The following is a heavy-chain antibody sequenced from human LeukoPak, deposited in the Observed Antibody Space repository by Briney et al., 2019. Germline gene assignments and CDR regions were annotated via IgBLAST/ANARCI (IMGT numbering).Heavy chain of an antibody. J-gene: IGHJ4*02. CDR3: TRLGTRGPGY. Sequence: GGSLRLSCAASGFTFSGSAMHWVRQASGKGLEWVGRIRSKANSYATAYAASVKGRFTISRDDSKNTAYLQMNSLKTEDTAVYYCTRLGTRGPGYWGQGTLVTVSS. CDR1: GFTFSGSA. D-gene: IGHD1-26*01. V-gene: IGHV3-73*01. CDR2: IRSKANSYAT.